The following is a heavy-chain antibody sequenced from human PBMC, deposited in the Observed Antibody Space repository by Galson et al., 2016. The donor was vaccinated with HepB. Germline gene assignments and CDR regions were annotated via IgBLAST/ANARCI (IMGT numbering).Heavy chain of an antibody. CDR2: VSHGGTT. J-gene: IGHJ5*02. CDR1: GDSITSNNW. V-gene: IGHV4-4*02. D-gene: IGHD6-6*01. Sequence: TLSLTCAVSGDSITSNNWWSWVRQSPEKRLEWIGEVSHGGTTSYNPSLKSRATLSVDTSKNEFSLSLTSVTAADTAVYYCAKDARSARLHCFDPWGPGILVIVSS. CDR3: AKDARSARLHCFDP.